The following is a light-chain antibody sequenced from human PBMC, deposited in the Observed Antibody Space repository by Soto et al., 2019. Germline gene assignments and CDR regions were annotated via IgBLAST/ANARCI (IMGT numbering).Light chain of an antibody. CDR3: QQLNSYPIT. J-gene: IGKJ5*01. V-gene: IGKV1-9*01. CDR1: QGISSY. Sequence: IQLTQSPSSLSASVGDRVTITCRASQGISSYLAWYQQKPGKAPKLLIYAASTLQSGGPSRFSGSGSGTDFTLTISSPQPEDFATYYTQQLNSYPITFGQGTRLEIK. CDR2: AAS.